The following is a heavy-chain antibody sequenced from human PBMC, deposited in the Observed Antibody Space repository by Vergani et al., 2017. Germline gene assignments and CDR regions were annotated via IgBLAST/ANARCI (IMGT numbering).Heavy chain of an antibody. V-gene: IGHV3-33*01. CDR3: ARAHRRQQLVQCGFDY. D-gene: IGHD6-13*01. CDR2: IWYDGSNK. CDR1: GFTFSSYG. J-gene: IGHJ4*02. Sequence: VQLVESGGGLVQPGGSLRLSCAASGFTFSSYGMHWVRQAPGKGLEWVAVIWYDGSNKYYADSVKGRFTISRDNSKNTLYLQMNSLRAEDTAVYYCARAHRRQQLVQCGFDYWGQGTLVTVSS.